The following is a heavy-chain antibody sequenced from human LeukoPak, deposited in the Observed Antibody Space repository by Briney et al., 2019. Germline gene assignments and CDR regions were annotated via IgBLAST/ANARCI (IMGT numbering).Heavy chain of an antibody. J-gene: IGHJ4*02. Sequence: PGGSLRPSCAAPGFTFSDYYMSGIRQAPGKGLGWVSYISSSSSYTNYADSVKGRFTISRDNAKNSLYLQMNSLRAEDTAVYYCARAPVATMADYWGQGTLVTVSS. D-gene: IGHD5-12*01. V-gene: IGHV3-11*06. CDR3: ARAPVATMADY. CDR1: GFTFSDYY. CDR2: ISSSSSYT.